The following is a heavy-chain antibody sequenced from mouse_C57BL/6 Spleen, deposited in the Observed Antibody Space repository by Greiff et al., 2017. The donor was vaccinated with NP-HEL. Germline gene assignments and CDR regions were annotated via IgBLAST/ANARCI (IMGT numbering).Heavy chain of an antibody. CDR1: GFNIKDDY. V-gene: IGHV14-4*01. Sequence: VQLQQSGAELVRPGASVKLSCTASGFNIKDDYMHWVKQRPEQGLEWIGWIDPENGDTEYASKFQGKATITADTSSNTAYLQLSSLTSEDTAVYYCSSPHYYYGSLWYFDVWGTGTTVTVSS. J-gene: IGHJ1*03. D-gene: IGHD1-1*01. CDR3: SSPHYYYGSLWYFDV. CDR2: IDPENGDT.